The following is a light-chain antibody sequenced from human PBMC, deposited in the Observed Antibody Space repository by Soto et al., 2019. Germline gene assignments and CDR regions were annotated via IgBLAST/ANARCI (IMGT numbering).Light chain of an antibody. Sequence: DIQITHSPSSLSASVGDRVTITCRSSQSISSYLNWYQQKPGKAPKLLIYAASSLRSGVPSRFSGSGSGTDFTLTISSLQPEDFATYYCQQSYSTPWTLGQGTKVDIK. CDR1: QSISSY. V-gene: IGKV1-39*01. CDR3: QQSYSTPWT. J-gene: IGKJ1*01. CDR2: AAS.